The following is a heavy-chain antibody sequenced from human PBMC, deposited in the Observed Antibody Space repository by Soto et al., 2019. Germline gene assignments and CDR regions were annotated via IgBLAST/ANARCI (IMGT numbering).Heavy chain of an antibody. D-gene: IGHD3-10*01. CDR2: IYYSGST. CDR3: ARRGYYGSGSYPFDY. CDR1: GGSISSYY. J-gene: IGHJ4*02. Sequence: SETLSLTCTVSGGSISSYYWSWIRQPPGKGLEWIGYIYYSGSTNYNPSLKSRVTISVDTSKNQFSLKLSSVTAADTAVYYCARRGYYGSGSYPFDYWGQGTLVTVSS. V-gene: IGHV4-59*08.